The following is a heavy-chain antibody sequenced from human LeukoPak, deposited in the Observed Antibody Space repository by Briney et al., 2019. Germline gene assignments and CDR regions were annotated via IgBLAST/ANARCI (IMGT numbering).Heavy chain of an antibody. D-gene: IGHD3-3*01. CDR2: IIPIFGTA. CDR1: GGTFSSYA. Sequence: SVKVSCKASGGTFSSYAISWVRQAPGQGLEWMGGIIPIFGTANYAQKFQGRVTITADKSTSTAYMELSSLRSEDTAVYYCGGSLRFLVMDVWGKGTTVTVSS. V-gene: IGHV1-69*06. J-gene: IGHJ6*03. CDR3: GGSLRFLVMDV.